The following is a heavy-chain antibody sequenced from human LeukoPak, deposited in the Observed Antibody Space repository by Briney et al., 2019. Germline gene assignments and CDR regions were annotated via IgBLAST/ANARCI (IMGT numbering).Heavy chain of an antibody. V-gene: IGHV3-21*04. D-gene: IGHD6-19*01. CDR3: AKDDHGGSGWRDYFDQ. CDR2: ISSSSSYI. Sequence: GGSLRLSCAASGFTFSSYSMNWVRQAPGKGLEWVSSISSSSSYIYYADSVKGRFTISRDNSKNTLYLQMNSLRAEDTAVYYCAKDDHGGSGWRDYFDQWGQGTLVTVSS. J-gene: IGHJ4*02. CDR1: GFTFSSYS.